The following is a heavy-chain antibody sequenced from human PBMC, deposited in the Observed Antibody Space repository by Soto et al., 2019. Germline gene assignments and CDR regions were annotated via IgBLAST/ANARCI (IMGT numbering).Heavy chain of an antibody. J-gene: IGHJ6*02. CDR3: GRDQHKPNSRSFVGVPGTFPPPFGMGV. Sequence: ASVKVSCKASGYTFTSYGISWVRQAPGQELEWMGWISAYNGNTNYAQKLQGRVTMPTDTSTSTAYMELRSLRSDDTAVYYCGRDQHKPNSRSFVGVPGTFPPPFGMGVWGQGTTVTVSS. V-gene: IGHV1-18*01. D-gene: IGHD2-2*01. CDR2: ISAYNGNT. CDR1: GYTFTSYG.